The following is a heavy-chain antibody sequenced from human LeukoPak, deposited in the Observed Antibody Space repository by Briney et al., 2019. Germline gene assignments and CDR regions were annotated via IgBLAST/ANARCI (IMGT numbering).Heavy chain of an antibody. CDR1: GFSFRTYA. Sequence: PGGSLRLSCAASGFSFRTYAMSWVRQAPGKGLEWVSAISDNRARTYYADSVKGRFTISRDNSKNTLFVQMNSLRAEDTAVYYCAREYDSSWPSWGQRTLVTVSS. V-gene: IGHV3-23*01. CDR2: ISDNRART. D-gene: IGHD3-22*01. J-gene: IGHJ5*02. CDR3: AREYDSSWPS.